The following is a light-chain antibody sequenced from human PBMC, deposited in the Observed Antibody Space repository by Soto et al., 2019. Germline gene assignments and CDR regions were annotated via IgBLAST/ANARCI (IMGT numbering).Light chain of an antibody. CDR1: SSNIGSNT. CDR3: AAWDDSLNGYYV. J-gene: IGLJ1*01. CDR2: SNN. V-gene: IGLV1-44*01. Sequence: QAVVTQPPSASGTPGQRVTISCSGSSSNIGSNTVSWYQQLPGTAPKLLIYSNNQRPSGVPDRFSGSKSGTSVSLAISGLQSEDEADYYCAAWDDSLNGYYVFGTGTKLTVL.